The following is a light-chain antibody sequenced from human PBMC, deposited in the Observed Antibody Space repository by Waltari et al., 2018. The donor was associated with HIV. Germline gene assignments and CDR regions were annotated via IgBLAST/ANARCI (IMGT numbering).Light chain of an antibody. Sequence: DILLTQSPATLSLFPGETATLSCRANQSVFTLLAWYQQKPGQAPRLLIHGVYNRVTGVPARFSGSGSGTDFSLTIRSLEPEDFAFYYCQQRYIWPLTFSGGTKVEIK. CDR2: GVY. V-gene: IGKV3-11*01. CDR1: QSVFTL. CDR3: QQRYIWPLT. J-gene: IGKJ4*01.